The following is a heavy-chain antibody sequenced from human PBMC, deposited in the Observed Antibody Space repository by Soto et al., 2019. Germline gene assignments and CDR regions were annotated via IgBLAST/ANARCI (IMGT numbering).Heavy chain of an antibody. CDR2: IWYDGSNK. D-gene: IGHD3-22*01. CDR1: GFTFSSYG. Sequence: QVQLVESGGGVVQPGRSLRLSCAASGFTFSSYGMHWVRQAPGKGLEWVAGIWYDGSNKYYADSVKGRFTISRDNSKNTLYLQMNSLRAEDTAVYYCARDIWPIVVVGEVPLDYWGQGTLVTVSS. CDR3: ARDIWPIVVVGEVPLDY. V-gene: IGHV3-33*01. J-gene: IGHJ4*02.